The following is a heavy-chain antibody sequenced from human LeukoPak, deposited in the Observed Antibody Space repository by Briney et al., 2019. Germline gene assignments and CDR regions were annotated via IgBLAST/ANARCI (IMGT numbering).Heavy chain of an antibody. V-gene: IGHV4-59*01. CDR3: ARSVVTLYWYVGL. Sequence: SETLSLTCSVSGGSINSNYWSWIRQPPGKGLEWIGYIYYSGSTNYNPSLKSRVTITLTTSKNQFSLKLSSVTTADTAVYYCARSVVTLYWYVGLWGRGTLVTVSA. J-gene: IGHJ2*01. D-gene: IGHD4-23*01. CDR1: GGSINSNY. CDR2: IYYSGST.